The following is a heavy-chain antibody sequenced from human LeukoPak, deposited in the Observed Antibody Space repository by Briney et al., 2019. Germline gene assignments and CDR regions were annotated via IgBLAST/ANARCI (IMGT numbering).Heavy chain of an antibody. CDR1: GYIFKGYG. J-gene: IGHJ6*04. CDR2: ISGFNGQT. Sequence: GASVKVSCKASGYIFKGYGVNWVRQAPGQGLEWVGWISGFNGQTDYGQRFQGRVTMTRDTSTSTAYMELRSLRSEDTAVYYCARSGILVTGVRMDVWGKGTTVIVSS. CDR3: ARSGILVTGVRMDV. V-gene: IGHV1-18*01. D-gene: IGHD2-8*02.